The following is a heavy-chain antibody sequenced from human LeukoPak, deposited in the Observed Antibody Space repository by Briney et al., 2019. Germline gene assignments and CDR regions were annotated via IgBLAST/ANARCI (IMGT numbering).Heavy chain of an antibody. Sequence: GGSLRLSCAASGFTVSSNYMSWVRQAPGKGLEWVSVTYSGGSTYYAGAVKGRFTISRDNSKNTLYLQMNSLRAEDTAVYYCAAGATGVDDYCGQRTLVTVSS. D-gene: IGHD7-27*01. CDR3: AAGATGVDDY. J-gene: IGHJ4*02. CDR1: GFTVSSNY. V-gene: IGHV3-53*01. CDR2: TYSGGST.